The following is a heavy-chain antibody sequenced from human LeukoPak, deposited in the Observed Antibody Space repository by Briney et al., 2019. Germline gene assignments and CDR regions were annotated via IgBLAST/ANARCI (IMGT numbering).Heavy chain of an antibody. CDR1: GGSVSSGSYY. J-gene: IGHJ4*02. Sequence: SETLSLTCTVSGGSVSSGSYYWSWIRQPPGKGLEWIGYIYYSGSTNYNPSLKSRVTISVDTSKNQFSLKLSSVTAADTAVYYCARGTMVRGELVYRGQGTLVTVSS. CDR2: IYYSGST. CDR3: ARGTMVRGELVY. D-gene: IGHD3-10*01. V-gene: IGHV4-61*01.